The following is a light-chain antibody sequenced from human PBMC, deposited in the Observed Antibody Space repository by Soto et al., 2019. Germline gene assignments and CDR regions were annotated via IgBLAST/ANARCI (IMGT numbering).Light chain of an antibody. Sequence: DIQLTQSPSFLSASVGDRVTVTCRSSQDIRSYLAWYQQKPGKAPKVLIYGASTLQSGVPPRFGGSGSGTVFTLTISSLQPEDFATYYCQQFNIYPLTFGGGTKVDIK. V-gene: IGKV1-9*01. CDR1: QDIRSY. CDR3: QQFNIYPLT. CDR2: GAS. J-gene: IGKJ4*01.